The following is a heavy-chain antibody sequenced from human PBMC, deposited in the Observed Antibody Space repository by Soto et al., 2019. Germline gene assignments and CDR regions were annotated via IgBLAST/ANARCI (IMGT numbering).Heavy chain of an antibody. J-gene: IGHJ4*02. CDR2: ISTSGNV. CDR1: GGSLTKYY. V-gene: IGHV4-4*07. Sequence: QVQLQESGPGLVKPSETLSLTCTVSGGSLTKYYWSWIRQPAGKGLEWIGRISTSGNVVSKASLRCRRTMSVDTSKNRFSLRLTSVTAADTAVYYCARDNNDFWSLYPLAFDYWGQGVLVTVSS. D-gene: IGHD3-3*01. CDR3: ARDNNDFWSLYPLAFDY.